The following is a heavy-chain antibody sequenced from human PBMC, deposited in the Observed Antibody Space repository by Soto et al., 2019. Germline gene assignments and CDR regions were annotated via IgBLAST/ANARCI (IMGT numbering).Heavy chain of an antibody. J-gene: IGHJ4*02. CDR1: GGSISSYY. Sequence: QVQLQESGPGLVKPSETLSLTCTVSGGSISSYYWSWIRQPPGKGLEWIGYIYYSGCTNYNPSLTSRVTISVDTSKNQFSLNLSSVTAADAAVYYCARGVHKTNFDYWGQGTLVTVSS. CDR3: ARGVHKTNFDY. D-gene: IGHD6-25*01. V-gene: IGHV4-59*08. CDR2: IYYSGCT.